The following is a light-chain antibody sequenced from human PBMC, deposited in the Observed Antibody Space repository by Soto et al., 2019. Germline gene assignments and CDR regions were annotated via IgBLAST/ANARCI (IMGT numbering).Light chain of an antibody. CDR1: QSVNSN. V-gene: IGKV3-15*01. J-gene: IGKJ3*01. CDR3: QQYNTWPRT. Sequence: EIVMTQSPATLSVSPGERATLSCRASQSVNSNLAWYQQKPGQAPRLLIYGASTRATGFPARFSGSVSGTEFTLTISSLPSEDFAVYYCQQYNTWPRTFGPGTKVDIK. CDR2: GAS.